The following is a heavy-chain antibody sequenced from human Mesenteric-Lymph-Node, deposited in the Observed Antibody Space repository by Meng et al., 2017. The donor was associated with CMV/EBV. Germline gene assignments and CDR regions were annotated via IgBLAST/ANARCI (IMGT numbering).Heavy chain of an antibody. Sequence: ASVKVPCKISGHSLTELSIHWVRQAPGKGLEWMGGIDSEDGETIYAQKFRGRVTMAEDTSTDSAYMELRSLRSEHTAVYYCTTELRRFTPFGVVYNWFDPWGQGTLVTVSS. CDR3: TTELRRFTPFGVVYNWFDP. CDR1: GHSLTELS. V-gene: IGHV1-24*01. CDR2: IDSEDGET. D-gene: IGHD3-3*01. J-gene: IGHJ5*02.